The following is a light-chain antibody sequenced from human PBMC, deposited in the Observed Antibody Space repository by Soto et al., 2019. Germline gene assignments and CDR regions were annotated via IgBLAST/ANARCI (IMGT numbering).Light chain of an antibody. V-gene: IGKV1-5*03. CDR2: KAS. CDR3: QHYNSYSEA. J-gene: IGKJ1*01. CDR1: QTISSW. Sequence: DIQMTQSPSTLSGSVGDRVTITCRASQTISSWLARYQQKPGKAPKLLIYKASTLKSGVPSRFSGSGSGTEFTLTISSLQPDDFATYHCQHYNSYSEAFGQGTKVDIK.